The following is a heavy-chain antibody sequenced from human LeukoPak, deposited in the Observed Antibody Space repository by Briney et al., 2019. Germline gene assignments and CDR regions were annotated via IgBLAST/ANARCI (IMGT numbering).Heavy chain of an antibody. CDR3: AKDVWELHRYFHH. J-gene: IGHJ1*01. CDR2: ISYDGSNK. Sequence: PGGSLRLSCAASGFTFSSYAMHWVRQAPGKGLEWVAVISYDGSNKYYADSVKGRFTISRDNSKNTLYLQMNSLRAEDTAVYYCAKDVWELHRYFHHWGQGTLVTVSS. CDR1: GFTFSSYA. D-gene: IGHD1-26*01. V-gene: IGHV3-30-3*01.